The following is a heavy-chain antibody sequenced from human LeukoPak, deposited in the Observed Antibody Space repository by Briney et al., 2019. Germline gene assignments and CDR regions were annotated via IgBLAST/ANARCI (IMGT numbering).Heavy chain of an antibody. CDR3: AREVWGTYYDF. D-gene: IGHD3-3*01. CDR1: GGSISSYY. Sequence: SETLSLTCTVSGGSISSYYWSWIRQPPGKGLEWIGYIYYSGSTNYNPSLKSRVTISVDTSKNQFSLKLSPVTAADTAVYYCAREVWGTYYDFWGQGTLVTVSS. V-gene: IGHV4-59*12. CDR2: IYYSGST. J-gene: IGHJ4*02.